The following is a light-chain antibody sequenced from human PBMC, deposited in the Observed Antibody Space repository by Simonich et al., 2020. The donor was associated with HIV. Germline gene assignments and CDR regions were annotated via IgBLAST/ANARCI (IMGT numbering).Light chain of an antibody. CDR3: AAWDDSLSGRGV. V-gene: IGLV1-47*01. CDR2: RNN. Sequence: QSVLTQPPSASGTPGQRVTISCSGSSSNIGSNYVYWYRQLPGTAPHLLSYRNNQRPSGVPDRFSGSKSDTSASLAISGLRSEDEADYYCAAWDDSLSGRGVFGGGTKLTVL. J-gene: IGLJ3*02. CDR1: SSNIGSNY.